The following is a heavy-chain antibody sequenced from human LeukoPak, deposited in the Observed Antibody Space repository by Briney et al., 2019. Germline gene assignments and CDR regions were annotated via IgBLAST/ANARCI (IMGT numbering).Heavy chain of an antibody. CDR1: GFTFSTFA. V-gene: IGHV3-23*01. CDR2: IGSYSGGI. CDR3: AKYRTTSAPPRNFDY. Sequence: GGSLRLSCAASGFTFSTFAMIWVRQPPGKGLEWVAVIGSYSGGIHYAHPVQRRFPISRDNSKNPLYLQMNSLRADDTAVYHCAKYRTTSAPPRNFDYWGQGALVTVCS. J-gene: IGHJ4*02. D-gene: IGHD1-14*01.